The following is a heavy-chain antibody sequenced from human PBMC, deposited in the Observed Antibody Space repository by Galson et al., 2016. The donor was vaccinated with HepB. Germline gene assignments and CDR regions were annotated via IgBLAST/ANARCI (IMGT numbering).Heavy chain of an antibody. CDR1: GGTFSNYY. V-gene: IGHV4-34*08. CDR2: INHTGET. J-gene: IGHJ2*01. D-gene: IGHD5-18*01. CDR3: GGRRAAKHFRYFDL. Sequence: SETLSLTCGVNGGTFSNYYWSWFRQPPGGGLEWIGEINHTGETNVNPSLKSRVIVSVDTSKNQFSLNLVSVTAADTAVYYCGGRRAAKHFRYFDLWGRATQVTVSS.